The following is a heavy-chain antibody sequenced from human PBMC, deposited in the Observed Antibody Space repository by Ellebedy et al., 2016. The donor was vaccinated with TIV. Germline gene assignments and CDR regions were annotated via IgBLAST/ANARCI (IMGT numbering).Heavy chain of an antibody. Sequence: GGSLRLSXAASGFSFSRVSMYWVRQAPGKGLEWVSAISGDSNYIYYADSVKGRFTISRDNAKNSLYLQMNSLRDEDTAVYYCVRVSRSGNYPGWGQGTLVTVSS. CDR3: VRVSRSGNYPG. CDR1: GFSFSRVS. J-gene: IGHJ4*02. D-gene: IGHD1-26*01. CDR2: ISGDSNYI. V-gene: IGHV3-21*01.